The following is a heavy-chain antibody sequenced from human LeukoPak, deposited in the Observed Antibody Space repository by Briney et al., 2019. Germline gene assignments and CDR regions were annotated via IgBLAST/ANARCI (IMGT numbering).Heavy chain of an antibody. V-gene: IGHV3-21*01. CDR1: GFTFSSYS. CDR3: ARCDYGDYVTASDY. J-gene: IGHJ4*02. Sequence: PGGSLRLSCAASGFTFSSYSMNWVRQAPGKGLEWVSSISSSSSYIYYADSVKGRFTISRDNDKNSLYLQMNSLRAEDTAVYYCARCDYGDYVTASDYWGQGTLVTVSS. CDR2: ISSSSSYI. D-gene: IGHD4-17*01.